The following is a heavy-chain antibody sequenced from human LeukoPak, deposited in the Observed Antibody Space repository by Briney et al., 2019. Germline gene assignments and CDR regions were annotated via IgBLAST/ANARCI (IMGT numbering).Heavy chain of an antibody. V-gene: IGHV4-39*07. J-gene: IGHJ3*02. D-gene: IGHD2-15*01. CDR1: GGSISSTYY. CDR2: IYCSGTT. CDR3: ARRYCSGGSCYSERGAFDI. Sequence: SETLSLTCTVSGGSISSTYYWDWIRQPPGKGLEWIGSIYCSGTTYYNPSLKSRVTISVDTSKNQFSLKLSSVTAADTAVYYCARRYCSGGSCYSERGAFDIWGQGTMVTVSS.